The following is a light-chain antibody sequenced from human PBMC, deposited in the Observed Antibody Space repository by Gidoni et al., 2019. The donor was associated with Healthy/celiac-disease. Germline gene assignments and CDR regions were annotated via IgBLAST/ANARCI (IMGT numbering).Light chain of an antibody. J-gene: IGKJ2*01. CDR2: DAS. V-gene: IGKV1-5*01. Sequence: IQMTHSPSTLSASVGDRVTITCRASQSISSWLAWYQQKPGKAPKLLIYDASSLESGVPSRFRGSGSGTEFTLTIRSLQPDDFATYYCQQYNSYPYTFGQGTKLEIK. CDR1: QSISSW. CDR3: QQYNSYPYT.